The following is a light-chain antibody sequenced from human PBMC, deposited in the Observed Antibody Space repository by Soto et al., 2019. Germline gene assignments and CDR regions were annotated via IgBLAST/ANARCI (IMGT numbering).Light chain of an antibody. CDR2: GAS. CDR3: LQNHNYPRT. V-gene: IGKV1-6*01. J-gene: IGKJ1*01. CDR1: QDISDD. Sequence: IQMTQSPSSLSASVGDRVTITCLASQDISDDVGWYQQTPGKAPKLLISGASRLQSGVPSRFSGSGSGAAFTLTITSLRPEDSATYYCLQNHNYPRTFGQGTKVDIK.